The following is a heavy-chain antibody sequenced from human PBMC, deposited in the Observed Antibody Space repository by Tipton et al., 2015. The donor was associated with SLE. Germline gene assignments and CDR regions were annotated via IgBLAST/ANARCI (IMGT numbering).Heavy chain of an antibody. D-gene: IGHD3-16*01. CDR3: ARDSFGDGMDV. V-gene: IGHV3-30*03. Sequence: SLRLSCAASGFTFSTYAMSWVRQAPGKGLEWVAVISYDGSNKYYADSVKGRFTISRDNSKNTLYLQMNSLRADDTAVYYCARDSFGDGMDVWGQGTTVTVSS. CDR1: GFTFSTYA. CDR2: ISYDGSNK. J-gene: IGHJ6*02.